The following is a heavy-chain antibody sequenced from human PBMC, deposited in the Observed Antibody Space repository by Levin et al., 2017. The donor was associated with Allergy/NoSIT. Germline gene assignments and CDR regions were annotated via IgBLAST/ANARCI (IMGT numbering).Heavy chain of an antibody. Sequence: GESLKISCAASGFTFSSYWMSWVRQAPGKGLEWVANIKQDGSEKYYVDSVKGRFTISRDNAKNSLYLQMNSLRAEDTAVYYCARDKRGLWTHWFDPWGQGTLVTVSS. D-gene: IGHD3-10*01. CDR3: ARDKRGLWTHWFDP. J-gene: IGHJ5*02. V-gene: IGHV3-7*01. CDR1: GFTFSSYW. CDR2: IKQDGSEK.